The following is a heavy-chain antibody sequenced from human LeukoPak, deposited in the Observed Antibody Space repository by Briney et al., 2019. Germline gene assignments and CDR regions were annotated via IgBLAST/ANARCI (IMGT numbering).Heavy chain of an antibody. J-gene: IGHJ4*02. V-gene: IGHV3-30*18. CDR2: ISYDGSNK. CDR1: GLTFSNYG. CDR3: AKGLRWELLEESAYFDY. D-gene: IGHD1-26*01. Sequence: PGGSLRLSCVASGLTFSNYGMSWVRQAPGKGLEWVGGISYDGSNKYYADSVKGRFTISRDNSKNTLYLQMNSLRDEDTAVYYCAKGLRWELLEESAYFDYWGQGALVTVSS.